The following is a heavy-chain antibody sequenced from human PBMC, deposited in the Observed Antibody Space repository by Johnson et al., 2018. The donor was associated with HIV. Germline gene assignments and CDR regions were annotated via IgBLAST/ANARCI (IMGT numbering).Heavy chain of an antibody. CDR2: ISWNGGST. V-gene: IGHV3-20*04. Sequence: EKLVESGGGVVRPGGSLRLSCAASGFTFDDYGMSWVRQAPGKGLEWVSGISWNGGSTGYAASVKGRFTISRDNAKNSLYLQMNRLRAEDTALYSGARDLWGVGAFDIWGQGTMVTVSS. CDR1: GFTFDDYG. D-gene: IGHD2-21*01. CDR3: ARDLWGVGAFDI. J-gene: IGHJ3*02.